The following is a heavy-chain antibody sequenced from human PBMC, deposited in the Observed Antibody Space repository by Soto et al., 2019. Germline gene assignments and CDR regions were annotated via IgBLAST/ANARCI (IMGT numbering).Heavy chain of an antibody. CDR2: IYWNDDK. Sequence: QITLKESGPTLVKPTQTLTLTCTFSGFSLSTSGVGVGWIRQSPGKALEWLAVIYWNDDKRYNPSLKSRLTITKDTSKNHVVLTMTNMEPVDTGTYYCARLLTIFGQYGMDVWGQGTTVTVSS. V-gene: IGHV2-5*01. CDR1: GFSLSTSGVG. CDR3: ARLLTIFGQYGMDV. D-gene: IGHD3-3*01. J-gene: IGHJ6*02.